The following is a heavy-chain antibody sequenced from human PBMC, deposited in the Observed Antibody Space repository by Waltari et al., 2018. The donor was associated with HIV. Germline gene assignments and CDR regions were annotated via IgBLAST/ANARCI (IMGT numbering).Heavy chain of an antibody. J-gene: IGHJ4*02. CDR2: ILPKSGDT. CDR3: TRSDGMATTLLHY. Sequence: QVQLVQSGAEVKRPGASVTVSCKASGSTFSDYYIHWVRQAPGQGLEWMGWILPKSGDTSFAQEFQGRLTLTGDTSISTAYMELNRLTTDDTAVYYCTRSDGMATTLLHYWGQGTLVTVSS. CDR1: GSTFSDYY. D-gene: IGHD5-12*01. V-gene: IGHV1-2*02.